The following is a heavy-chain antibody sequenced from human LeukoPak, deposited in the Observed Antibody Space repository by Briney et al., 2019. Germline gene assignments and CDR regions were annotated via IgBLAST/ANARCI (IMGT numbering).Heavy chain of an antibody. CDR1: GFTFSSHW. CDR3: AEDHSLWTKRAPRGGPRVGY. Sequence: GGSLRLSCAASGFTFSSHWMHWVRQAPGKGLVWVSRINSDGSGISYADSVKGRFTISRDNAKNTLYLQMNSLRAEDTAVYYCAEDHSLWTKRAPRGGPRVGYGGQGPL. V-gene: IGHV3-74*01. J-gene: IGHJ4*02. D-gene: IGHD2-2*01. CDR2: INSDGSGI.